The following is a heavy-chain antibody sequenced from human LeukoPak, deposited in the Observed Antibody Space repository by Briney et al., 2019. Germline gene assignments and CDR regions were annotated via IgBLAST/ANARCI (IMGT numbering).Heavy chain of an antibody. D-gene: IGHD6-13*01. CDR3: ARGYSSQTDY. CDR2: VDPEDGET. J-gene: IGHJ4*02. Sequence: ATVKISCKVSGYTFTDYYMHWVQQAPGKGLEWMGLVDPEDGETIYAEKFQGRVTMTRDTSISTAYMELSRLRSDDTAVYYCARGYSSQTDYWGQGTLVTVSS. V-gene: IGHV1-69-2*01. CDR1: GYTFTDYY.